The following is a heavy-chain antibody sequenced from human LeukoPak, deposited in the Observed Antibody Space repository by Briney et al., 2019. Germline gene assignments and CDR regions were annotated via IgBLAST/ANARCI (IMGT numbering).Heavy chain of an antibody. CDR1: GGSISSSNW. V-gene: IGHV4-4*02. J-gene: IGHJ6*03. Sequence: PSRTLSLTCAVSGGSISSSNWWSWVRQPPGKGLEWIGEIYHSGSTNYNPSLKSRVTISVDKSKNQFSLKLSSVTAADTAVYYCASSRGYSYGYYYYYYMDVWGKGTTVTVSS. CDR3: ASSRGYSYGYYYYYYMDV. CDR2: IYHSGST. D-gene: IGHD5-18*01.